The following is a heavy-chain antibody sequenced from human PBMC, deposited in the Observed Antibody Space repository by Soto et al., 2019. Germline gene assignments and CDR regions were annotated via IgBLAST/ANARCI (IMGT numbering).Heavy chain of an antibody. CDR1: GFTFSSYG. CDR2: ISYDGSNK. D-gene: IGHD3-3*01. CDR3: AKDGPHRFLEDYYFDY. V-gene: IGHV3-30*18. J-gene: IGHJ4*02. Sequence: GGSLRLSCAASGFTFSSYGMHWVRQAPGKGLEWVAVISYDGSNKYYADSVKGRFTISRDNSKNTLYLQMNSLRAEDTAVYYCAKDGPHRFLEDYYFDYWGQGTLVTVSS.